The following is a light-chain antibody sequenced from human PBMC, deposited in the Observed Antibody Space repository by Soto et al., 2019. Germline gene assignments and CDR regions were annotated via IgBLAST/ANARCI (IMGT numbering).Light chain of an antibody. V-gene: IGLV2-14*03. J-gene: IGLJ2*01. CDR2: DVS. CDR3: SSYTSTDTLVV. CDR1: SRGVGGYNY. Sequence: QPVLTQPASVSGSPGQSITISCTGTSRGVGGYNYVSWYEQHPGNAPKLMIYDVSHRPSGVSDRFSGSKSGNTASLTISGLQAEDEADYYCSSYTSTDTLVVFGGGTKLTVL.